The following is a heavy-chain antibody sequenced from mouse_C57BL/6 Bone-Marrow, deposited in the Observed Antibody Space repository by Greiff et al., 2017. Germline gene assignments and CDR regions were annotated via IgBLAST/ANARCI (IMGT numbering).Heavy chain of an antibody. CDR2: IRSKSNNYAT. CDR1: GFSFNTYA. V-gene: IGHV10-1*01. J-gene: IGHJ4*01. CDR3: VRHGRRAMDY. Sequence: EVKLVESGGGLVQPKGSLKLSCAASGFSFNTYAMNWVRQAPGKGLEWVARIRSKSNNYATYYADSVKDRFTTSRDDSESMLYLQMNNLKTEDTAMYYCVRHGRRAMDYWGQGTSVTVSS.